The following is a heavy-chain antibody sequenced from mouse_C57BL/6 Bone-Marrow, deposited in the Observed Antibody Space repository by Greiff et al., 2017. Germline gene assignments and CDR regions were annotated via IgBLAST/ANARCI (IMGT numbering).Heavy chain of an antibody. CDR3: AKPYYEYDSDY. J-gene: IGHJ2*01. V-gene: IGHV2-9*01. Sequence: QVQLKESGPGLVAPSPRLSITCTVSGFSFTSYGVDWVRQPPGKGLEWLGVIWGGGSTTYNSALMSRLSISKDNSKSQVYLKMSSLQTEDTAIYYCAKPYYEYDSDYWGQGTTRTVSS. CDR2: IWGGGST. D-gene: IGHD2-4*01. CDR1: GFSFTSYG.